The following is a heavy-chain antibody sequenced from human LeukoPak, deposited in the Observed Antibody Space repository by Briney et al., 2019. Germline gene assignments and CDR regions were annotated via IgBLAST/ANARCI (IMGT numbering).Heavy chain of an antibody. CDR2: ISDSGGST. J-gene: IGHJ4*02. V-gene: IGHV3-23*01. D-gene: IGHD6-19*01. CDR3: ASERLRTSGWYLSFSDY. CDR1: GFTFSSYA. Sequence: SGGSLRLSCAASGFTFSSYAMSWVRQAPGKGLEWVSAISDSGGSTHYADSVKGRFTISRDNSKNTLYLQMNSLRAEDTAVYYCASERLRTSGWYLSFSDYWGQGTLVTVSS.